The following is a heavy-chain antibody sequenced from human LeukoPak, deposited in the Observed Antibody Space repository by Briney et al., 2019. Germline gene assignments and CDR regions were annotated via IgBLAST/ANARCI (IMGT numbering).Heavy chain of an antibody. V-gene: IGHV1-18*01. CDR2: ISAYNANT. Sequence: ASVKVSCKASEYTFTRYGISWVRQAPGQGLEWMGWISAYNANTKYAQKLQGRVTMTSDTSTNTAYMELRSLRSDDTAVYYCARSYSSTSMDYWGQGTLVTVSS. J-gene: IGHJ4*02. D-gene: IGHD6-6*01. CDR3: ARSYSSTSMDY. CDR1: EYTFTRYG.